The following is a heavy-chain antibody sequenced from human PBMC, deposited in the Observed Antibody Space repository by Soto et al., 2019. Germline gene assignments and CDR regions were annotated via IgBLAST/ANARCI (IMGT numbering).Heavy chain of an antibody. CDR2: IWYDGSNK. J-gene: IGHJ4*02. D-gene: IGHD2-15*01. CDR3: ARDVAATLDYYFDY. CDR1: GFTFSSYG. V-gene: IGHV3-33*01. Sequence: PGGSLRLSCAASGFTFSSYGMHWVRQAPGKGLEWVAVIWYDGSNKYYADSVKGRFTISRDNSKNTQYLQMNSLRAEDTAVYYCARDVAATLDYYFDYWGQGTLVTVSS.